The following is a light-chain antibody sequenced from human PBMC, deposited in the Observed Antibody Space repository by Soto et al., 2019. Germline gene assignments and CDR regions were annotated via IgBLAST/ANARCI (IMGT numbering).Light chain of an antibody. Sequence: DIQVTQSPSSLSASVGKKVTITCRASQRISVYLNWYQQKPGRAPKLLIYTASTLQSGVPSRFSGSGSGTYVTLTINSLQPEEFGTYYCQQSYNTPSTVGQGTRLEI. V-gene: IGKV1-39*01. CDR2: TAS. CDR1: QRISVY. CDR3: QQSYNTPST. J-gene: IGKJ5*01.